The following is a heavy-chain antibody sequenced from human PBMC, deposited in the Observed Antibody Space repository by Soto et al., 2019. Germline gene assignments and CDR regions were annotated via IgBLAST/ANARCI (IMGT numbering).Heavy chain of an antibody. V-gene: IGHV3-74*01. CDR2: INSDGSST. Sequence: PGGSLRLSCAASGFTFSSYWMHWVRQAPGKGLVWVSRINSDGSSTSYADSVKGRFTTSRDNAKNTLYLQMNSLRAEDTAVYYCAIRASYYDSSGYLDYWGQGTLVTVSS. J-gene: IGHJ4*02. CDR3: AIRASYYDSSGYLDY. CDR1: GFTFSSYW. D-gene: IGHD3-22*01.